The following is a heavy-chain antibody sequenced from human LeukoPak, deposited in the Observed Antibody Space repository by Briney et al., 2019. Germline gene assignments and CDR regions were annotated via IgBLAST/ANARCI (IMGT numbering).Heavy chain of an antibody. D-gene: IGHD1-1*01. CDR2: ISYDGSKK. V-gene: IGHV3-30*18. CDR1: GFTLRYYG. CDR3: AKESLDTEQRNYNYYGMDV. Sequence: GRSLRLSCAASGFTLRYYGMHWVRQAPGKGLEWAAFISYDGSKKYYADSVKDRFTISRDNSRNTLYVQVNSLRAEDTAVYYCAKESLDTEQRNYNYYGMDVWGQGTTVTVSS. J-gene: IGHJ6*02.